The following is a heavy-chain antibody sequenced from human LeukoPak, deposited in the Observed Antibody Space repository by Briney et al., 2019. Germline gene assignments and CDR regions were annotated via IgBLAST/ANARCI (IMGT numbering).Heavy chain of an antibody. CDR3: ASSHEYSSSWAFDY. Sequence: EGSLRLSCAASGFTFSDYYMSWIRQAPGKGLEWVSYISSSGSTIYYADSVKGRFTISRDNAKNSLYLQMNSLRAEDTAVYYCASSHEYSSSWAFDYWGQGTLVTVSS. J-gene: IGHJ4*02. CDR1: GFTFSDYY. CDR2: ISSSGSTI. V-gene: IGHV3-11*04. D-gene: IGHD6-6*01.